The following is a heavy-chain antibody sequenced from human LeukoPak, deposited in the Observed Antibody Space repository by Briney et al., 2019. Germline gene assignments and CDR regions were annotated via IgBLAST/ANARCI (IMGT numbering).Heavy chain of an antibody. D-gene: IGHD2-15*01. CDR1: GFTFSSYG. CDR3: ARDRVGYCSGGSCYRIYYGMDV. V-gene: IGHV3-33*01. Sequence: GGSLRLSCAASGFTFSSYGVHWVRQAPGKGLEWVAVIWYDGSNKYYADSVKGRFTISRDNSKNTLYLQMNSLRAEDTAVYYCARDRVGYCSGGSCYRIYYGMDVWGQGTTVTVSS. J-gene: IGHJ6*02. CDR2: IWYDGSNK.